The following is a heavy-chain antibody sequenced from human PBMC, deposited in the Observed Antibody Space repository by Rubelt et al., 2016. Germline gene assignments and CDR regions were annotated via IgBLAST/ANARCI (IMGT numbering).Heavy chain of an antibody. V-gene: IGHV1-18*01. CDR2: ISAYNGHT. CDR3: ARNLIMITFGGVIVPPDY. D-gene: IGHD3-16*02. CDR1: GYTFTSYG. Sequence: QLQLVQSGAEVKKPGASVKVSCKASGYTFTSYGISWVRQAPGQGLEWMGWISAYNGHTNYAQKLQGRVTMTTDTSTSTAYMELRSLRSDDTAVYYGARNLIMITFGGVIVPPDYWGQGTLVTVSS. J-gene: IGHJ4*02.